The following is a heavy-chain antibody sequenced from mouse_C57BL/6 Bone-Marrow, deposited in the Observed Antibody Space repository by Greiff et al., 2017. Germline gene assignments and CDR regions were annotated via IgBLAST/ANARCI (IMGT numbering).Heavy chain of an antibody. V-gene: IGHV1-50*01. CDR2: IDPSASYT. D-gene: IGHD1-1*01. Sequence: QVQLQQPGAELVKPGASVQLSCKASGYTFTSYWMQWVKPRPGQGLEWIGEIDPSASYTNYNQKFKGKATLTVDTSSSTAYMQLSSLTSEDSAVYYCARDGTVVAEDWYYAMDYWGQGTSVTVSS. CDR1: GYTFTSYW. CDR3: ARDGTVVAEDWYYAMDY. J-gene: IGHJ4*01.